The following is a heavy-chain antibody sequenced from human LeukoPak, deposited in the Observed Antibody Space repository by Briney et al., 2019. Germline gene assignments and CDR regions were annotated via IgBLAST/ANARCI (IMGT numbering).Heavy chain of an antibody. CDR1: RGSFTNYY. V-gene: IGHV4-59*01. J-gene: IGHJ4*02. CDR2: VYSSGNT. Sequence: SETLSLTCTVSRGSFTNYYWNWIRQPPGRGLEWVGFVYSSGNTNYNASLKSRVTISLDASKSQFSLKLRSVTAADTAVYFCAREQTPLGWFDYWGPGTPVTVSS. D-gene: IGHD2-15*01. CDR3: AREQTPLGWFDY.